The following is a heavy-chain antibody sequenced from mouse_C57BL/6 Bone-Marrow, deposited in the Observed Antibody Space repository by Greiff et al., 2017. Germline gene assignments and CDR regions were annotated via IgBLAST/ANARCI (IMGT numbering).Heavy chain of an antibody. CDR2: IDPSDSYT. Sequence: QVHVKQPGAELVMPGASVKLSCKASGYTFTSYWMHWVKQRPGQGLEWIGEIDPSDSYTNYNQKFKGKSTLTVDKSSSTAYMQLSSLTSEDSAVXYCASQLGPWYFDVWGTGTTVTVSS. CDR3: ASQLGPWYFDV. V-gene: IGHV1-69*01. CDR1: GYTFTSYW. J-gene: IGHJ1*03. D-gene: IGHD4-1*02.